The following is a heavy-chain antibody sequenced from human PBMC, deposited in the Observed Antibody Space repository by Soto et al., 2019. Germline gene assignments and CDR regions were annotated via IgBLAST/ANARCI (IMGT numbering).Heavy chain of an antibody. V-gene: IGHV4-39*01. J-gene: IGHJ4*02. CDR2: IYYCGST. Sequence: SETLSLTCTISGGSISSSSYHWGWIRQPPGKGLEWVGSIYYCGSTYYNLSLMSRVTISVDTCKNQFSLKLRSVTAADTAVYYCARHPEPILGFDYWGPGTVVTV. CDR3: ARHPEPILGFDY. CDR1: GGSISSSSYH.